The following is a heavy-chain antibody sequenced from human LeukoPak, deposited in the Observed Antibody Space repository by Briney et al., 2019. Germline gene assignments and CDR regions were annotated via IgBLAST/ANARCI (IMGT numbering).Heavy chain of an antibody. CDR3: ASSGWELTPYYFDY. D-gene: IGHD1-26*01. Sequence: SETLSLTCTVSGYSISSGYYWGWIRQPPGKGLEWIGSIYHSGSTYYNPSLKSRVTISVDTSKNQFSLKLSSVTAADTAVYYCASSGWELTPYYFDYWGQGTLVTVSS. CDR1: GYSISSGYY. J-gene: IGHJ4*02. V-gene: IGHV4-38-2*02. CDR2: IYHSGST.